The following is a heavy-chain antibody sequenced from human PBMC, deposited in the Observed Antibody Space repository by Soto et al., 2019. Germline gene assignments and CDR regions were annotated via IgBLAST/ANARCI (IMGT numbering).Heavy chain of an antibody. CDR2: TYFRSKWYT. CDR1: GYSFSINVAV. Sequence: SQTLSLTCAISGYSFSINVAVFNLRRHSPSRGLECLGRTYFRSKWYTDYAVSVKSRITINPDTSKNQFSLQLSSVTPDDTAVYYCGRDYMAGWVDFWGQRALVTVSS. V-gene: IGHV6-1*01. J-gene: IGHJ4*02. CDR3: GRDYMAGWVDF. D-gene: IGHD6-19*01.